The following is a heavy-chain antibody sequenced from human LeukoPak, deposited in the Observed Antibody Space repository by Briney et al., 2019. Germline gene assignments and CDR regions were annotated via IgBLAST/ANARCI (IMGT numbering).Heavy chain of an antibody. D-gene: IGHD6-19*01. CDR1: GFTFSSYW. J-gene: IGHJ4*02. V-gene: IGHV3-30*18. Sequence: GGSLRLSCAASGFTFSSYWMSWVRQAPGKGREWVAFISYDGSDKYYADSVKGRFTVSRDNSKHTLYLQMNSLRAEDTAVYYCAKDRGWCFEYWGQGTVVTVSS. CDR3: AKDRGWCFEY. CDR2: ISYDGSDK.